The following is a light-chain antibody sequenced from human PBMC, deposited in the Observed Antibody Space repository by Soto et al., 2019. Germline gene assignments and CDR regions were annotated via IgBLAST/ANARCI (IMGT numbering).Light chain of an antibody. CDR2: KAS. J-gene: IGKJ4*01. Sequence: DIQMTHSPSTLSASVGDRVTITCRASQSISTWLAWFQQKPGKAPNLLIYKASRFESGVPSRFSGSGSGTEFTHTNTTLQPDDFATYYCEQYNSSPLTVGGGTKVEIK. CDR3: EQYNSSPLT. CDR1: QSISTW. V-gene: IGKV1-5*03.